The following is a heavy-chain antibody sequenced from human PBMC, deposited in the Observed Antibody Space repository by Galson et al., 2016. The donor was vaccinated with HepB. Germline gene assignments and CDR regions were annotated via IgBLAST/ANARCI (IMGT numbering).Heavy chain of an antibody. J-gene: IGHJ4*02. CDR1: GYTFSNHL. CDR3: ARGGNSGSEVLDS. Sequence: SVKVSCKASGYTFSNHLISWVRQAPGQGLECMGWVSAYSGKTNYAQKFQGRVTMTTDTSTDTAYLEMRNLNSVDTAVYYCARGGNSGSEVLDSWGQGTLVSVSA. V-gene: IGHV1-18*04. CDR2: VSAYSGKT. D-gene: IGHD5-12*01.